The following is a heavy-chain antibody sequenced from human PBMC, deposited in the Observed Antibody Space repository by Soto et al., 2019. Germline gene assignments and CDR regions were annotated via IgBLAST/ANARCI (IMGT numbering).Heavy chain of an antibody. Sequence: GGSLRLSCAASGFTVSSNYMSWVRQAPGKGLEWVSVIYSGGSTYYADSVKGRFTISRDNSKNTLYLQMNSLRAEDTAVYYCAREGSGWTLRNYWGQGTLVTVSS. CDR1: GFTVSSNY. J-gene: IGHJ4*02. D-gene: IGHD6-19*01. CDR2: IYSGGST. V-gene: IGHV3-66*01. CDR3: AREGSGWTLRNY.